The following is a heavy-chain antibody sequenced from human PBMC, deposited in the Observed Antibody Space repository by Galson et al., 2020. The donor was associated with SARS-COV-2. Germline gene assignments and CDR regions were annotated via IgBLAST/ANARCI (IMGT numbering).Heavy chain of an antibody. J-gene: IGHJ6*01. D-gene: IGHD3-10*01. Sequence: SETLSLTCTVSGGPISSYYWSWIRQPPGKGLEWIGYIYYSGSTHYNPSLKSRVTISVDTYKNQFSLKLSSVTAADTAVYYCARDKFSGSGSYSYYYCMDVWGQGTTVTVSS. V-gene: IGHV4-59*01. CDR1: GGPISSYY. CDR3: ARDKFSGSGSYSYYYCMDV. CDR2: IYYSGST.